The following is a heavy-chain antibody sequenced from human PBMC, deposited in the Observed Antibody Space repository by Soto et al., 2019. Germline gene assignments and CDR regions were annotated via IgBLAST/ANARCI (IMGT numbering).Heavy chain of an antibody. V-gene: IGHV4-34*01. D-gene: IGHD5-12*01. CDR3: ARDGYNNCFDP. J-gene: IGHJ5*02. CDR1: GGSFSGYY. CDR2: INHSGST. Sequence: SETLSLTCAVYGGSFSGYYWSWIRQPPGKGLEWIGEINHSGSTNYNPSLKSRVTISVDTSKNQFSLKLSSVTAADTAVYYCARDGYNNCFDPWGQGTLVTVSS.